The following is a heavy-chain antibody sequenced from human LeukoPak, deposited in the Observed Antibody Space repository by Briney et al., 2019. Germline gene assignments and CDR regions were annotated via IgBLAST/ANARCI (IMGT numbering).Heavy chain of an antibody. Sequence: SETLSLTCTVSGGSISIYSWTWIRQPPGKGLEWIGYIYTSGSTTYNPSLKSRVTISVDTSKNQFSLKLSSVTAADTAVYYCARQGSSDWFDPWGQGTPVTVSS. CDR1: GGSISIYS. CDR2: IYTSGST. J-gene: IGHJ5*02. V-gene: IGHV4-59*01. D-gene: IGHD6-6*01. CDR3: ARQGSSDWFDP.